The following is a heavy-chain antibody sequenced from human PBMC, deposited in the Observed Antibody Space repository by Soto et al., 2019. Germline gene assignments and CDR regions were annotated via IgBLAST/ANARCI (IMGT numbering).Heavy chain of an antibody. D-gene: IGHD2-15*01. J-gene: IGHJ4*02. V-gene: IGHV3-33*01. CDR1: GFTFSSYG. CDR3: ARGRLGGYCSGGSCYSFDY. Sequence: GGSLRLSCAASGFTFSSYGMHWVRQAPGKGLEWVAVIWYDGSNKYYAGSVKGRFTISRDNSKNTLYLQMNSLRAEDTAVYYCARGRLGGYCSGGSCYSFDYWGQGTLVTVSS. CDR2: IWYDGSNK.